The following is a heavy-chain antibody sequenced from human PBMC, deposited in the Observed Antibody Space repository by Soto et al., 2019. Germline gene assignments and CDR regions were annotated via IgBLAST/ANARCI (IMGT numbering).Heavy chain of an antibody. V-gene: IGHV1-18*01. Sequence: ASVKVSCKASGYTFTSYGISWVRQAPGQGLEWMGWISAYNGNTNYAQKLQGRVTMTTDTSTSTAYMELRSLRSDDTAAYYCARGRCSSTSCYPPDWFDPWGQGTLVTVSS. J-gene: IGHJ5*02. CDR3: ARGRCSSTSCYPPDWFDP. D-gene: IGHD2-2*01. CDR2: ISAYNGNT. CDR1: GYTFTSYG.